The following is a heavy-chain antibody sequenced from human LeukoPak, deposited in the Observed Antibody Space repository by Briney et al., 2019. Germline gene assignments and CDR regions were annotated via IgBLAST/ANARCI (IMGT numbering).Heavy chain of an antibody. V-gene: IGHV1-2*02. CDR2: INPNSGGT. D-gene: IGHD5-24*01. J-gene: IGHJ3*02. CDR3: ARVGDGYMAFDI. Sequence: ASVKVSCKASGYTFTGYYMHWVRQAPGQGLEWMGWINPNSGGTNYAQKFQGRATMTRDTSISTAYMELSRLRSDDTAVYYCARVGDGYMAFDIWGQGTMVTVSS. CDR1: GYTFTGYY.